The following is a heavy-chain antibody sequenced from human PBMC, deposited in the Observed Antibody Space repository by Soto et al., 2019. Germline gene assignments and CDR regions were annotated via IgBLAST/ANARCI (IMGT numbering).Heavy chain of an antibody. CDR3: ARGPAQFDP. D-gene: IGHD2-2*01. CDR1: GGSFSSLV. CDR2: INPMLGVA. Sequence: SVKVSCKASGGSFSSLVISWLRQAPGQGPEWMGGINPMLGVANFAQKFQDRVTITADESTTTAYMELSSLRSEDTAVYYCARGPAQFDPWGQGTLVTVPS. V-gene: IGHV1-69*10. J-gene: IGHJ5*02.